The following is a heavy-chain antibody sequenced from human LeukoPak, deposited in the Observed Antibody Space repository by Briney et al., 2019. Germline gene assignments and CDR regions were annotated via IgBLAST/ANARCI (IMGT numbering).Heavy chain of an antibody. D-gene: IGHD6-13*01. CDR3: ARAAAAGTKVDY. CDR1: GFSFSDYY. J-gene: IGHJ4*02. Sequence: GGSLRLSCAASGFSFSDYYMSWIRQAPGKGLEWVSYISSSGSTIYYADSVKGRFTISRDNAKNSLYLQMNSLRAEDTAVYYCARAAAAGTKVDYWGQGTLVTVSS. V-gene: IGHV3-11*04. CDR2: ISSSGSTI.